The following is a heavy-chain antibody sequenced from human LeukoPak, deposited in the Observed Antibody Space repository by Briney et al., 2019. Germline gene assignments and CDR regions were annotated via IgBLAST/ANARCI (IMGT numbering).Heavy chain of an antibody. CDR2: IRFDGSKK. CDR3: AKEPGDYYYYMDV. J-gene: IGHJ6*03. Sequence: GGSLRLSCAPSGFTFSNYGMHWVRQAPGKGLEWVAFIRFDGSKKYYADSVKGRFTISRDNSRNTLYLQMNSLRAEDTAVYYCAKEPGDYYYYMDVWGKGTTVTISS. CDR1: GFTFSNYG. V-gene: IGHV3-30*02. D-gene: IGHD7-27*01.